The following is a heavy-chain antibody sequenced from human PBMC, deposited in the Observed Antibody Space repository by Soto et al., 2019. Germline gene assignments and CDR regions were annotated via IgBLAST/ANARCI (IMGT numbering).Heavy chain of an antibody. J-gene: IGHJ6*02. D-gene: IGHD6-25*01. Sequence: ASVKVSCKASGYTFTSYGISWVRQAPGQGLEWMGWISAYNGNTNYAQKLQGRVTMTTDTSTSTAYMELRSLRSDDTAVYYCAIFFYCCYGYHDVLYFCGQGSTVPVS. CDR2: ISAYNGNT. V-gene: IGHV1-18*01. CDR3: AIFFYCCYGYHDVLYF. CDR1: GYTFTSYG.